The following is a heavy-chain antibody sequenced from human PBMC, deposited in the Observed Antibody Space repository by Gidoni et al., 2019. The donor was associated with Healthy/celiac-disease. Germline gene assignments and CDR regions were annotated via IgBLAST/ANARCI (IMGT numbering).Heavy chain of an antibody. CDR2: IYYSGST. D-gene: IGHD3-10*01. CDR1: GGSISSSSYY. V-gene: IGHV4-39*01. J-gene: IGHJ5*02. CDR3: ARHDDEGTNWFDP. Sequence: QLQLQESGPGLVKPSETLSLTCTVSGGSISSSSYYWGWIRQPPGKGLEWIGSIYYSGSTYYNPSLKSRVTISVDTSKNQFSLKLSSVTAADTAVYYCARHDDEGTNWFDPWGQGTLVTVSS.